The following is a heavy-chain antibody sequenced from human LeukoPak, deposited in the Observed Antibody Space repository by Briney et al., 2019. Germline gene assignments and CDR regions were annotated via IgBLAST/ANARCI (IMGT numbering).Heavy chain of an antibody. CDR3: TRWMYYYDRATTAYYYYYMDV. CDR1: GFIFSGST. V-gene: IGHV3-73*01. J-gene: IGHJ6*03. CDR2: IRTKANTYAT. D-gene: IGHD3-22*01. Sequence: GGSLRLSCAASGFIFSGSTMHWVRQASGKGLEWVGRIRTKANTYATTYAASVKGRFTISRDDSKNTAYLQMNSLKTEDTAVYYCTRWMYYYDRATTAYYYYYMDVWGKGTTVTVSS.